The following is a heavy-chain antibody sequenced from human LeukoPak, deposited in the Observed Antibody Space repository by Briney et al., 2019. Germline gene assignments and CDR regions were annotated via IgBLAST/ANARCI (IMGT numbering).Heavy chain of an antibody. CDR1: GYTFTDYY. J-gene: IGHJ4*02. Sequence: ASVKVSCKASGYTFTDYYLHWVRQAPGQGLQWMGWINPNTGGTNYAQKFQGRVTMTRDTSISTAYMELSRLRSDDTAMYYCARMAGDSSGYNPIDYWGQGTLVTASS. CDR2: INPNTGGT. V-gene: IGHV1-2*02. D-gene: IGHD3-22*01. CDR3: ARMAGDSSGYNPIDY.